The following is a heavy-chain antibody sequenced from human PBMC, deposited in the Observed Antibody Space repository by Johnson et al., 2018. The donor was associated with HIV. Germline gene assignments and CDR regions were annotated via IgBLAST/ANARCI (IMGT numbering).Heavy chain of an antibody. CDR3: ARDPDVTPGAFDI. CDR1: GFTVSSNY. D-gene: IGHD2-15*01. CDR2: IYSGGST. V-gene: IGHV3-53*01. Sequence: VQLVESGGGLVKPGGSLRLSCAASGFTVSSNYMSWVRQAPGKGLEWVSVIYSGGSTYYADSVKGRFIISRDNAKNSLYLQMNSLRAEDTALYYCARDPDVTPGAFDIWGQGTMVTVSS. J-gene: IGHJ3*02.